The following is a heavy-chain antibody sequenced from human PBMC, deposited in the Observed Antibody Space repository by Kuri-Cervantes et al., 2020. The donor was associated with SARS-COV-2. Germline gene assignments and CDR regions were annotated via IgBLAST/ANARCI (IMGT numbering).Heavy chain of an antibody. CDR3: ARGPAVTTVY. CDR1: GGSISGSSFY. CDR2: IHYSGST. J-gene: IGHJ4*02. Sequence: GSLRLSCTVSGGSISGSSFYWGWIRQPPGKGLEWIGSIHYSGSTSYNPSLKNRVTISVDTSKNQFSLKLSSVTAADTAVYYCARGPAVTTVYWGQGTLVTVSS. D-gene: IGHD4-17*01. V-gene: IGHV4-39*07.